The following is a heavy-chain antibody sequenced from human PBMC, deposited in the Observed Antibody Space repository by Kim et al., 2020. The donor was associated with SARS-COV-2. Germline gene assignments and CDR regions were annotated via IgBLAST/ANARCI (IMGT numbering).Heavy chain of an antibody. D-gene: IGHD3-22*01. V-gene: IGHV3-15*01. CDR2: IKTKAEGGTA. CDR1: GFTFRNAW. CDR3: TADPQYYDSNAYYYPASLPVY. J-gene: IGHJ4*02. Sequence: GGSLRLSCAASGFTFRNAWMSWVRQAPGKGLEWVGLIKTKAEGGTAHYAAPVKGRFTISTDDSESTLYLQMNSLKTEDTAVYYCTADPQYYDSNAYYYPASLPVYWGQGTQVTVSS.